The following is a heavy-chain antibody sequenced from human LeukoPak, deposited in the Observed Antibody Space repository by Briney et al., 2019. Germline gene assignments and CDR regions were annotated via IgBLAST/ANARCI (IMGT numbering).Heavy chain of an antibody. Sequence: APVKVSCKASGYTFTSYGISWVRQAPGQGLEWMGWISAYNGNTNYAQKLQGRVTMTTDTSTSTAYMELRSLRSDDTAVYYCATNIQEYYDFWSGFAFDIWGQGTMVTVSS. CDR1: GYTFTSYG. CDR3: ATNIQEYYDFWSGFAFDI. CDR2: ISAYNGNT. J-gene: IGHJ3*02. V-gene: IGHV1-18*01. D-gene: IGHD3-3*01.